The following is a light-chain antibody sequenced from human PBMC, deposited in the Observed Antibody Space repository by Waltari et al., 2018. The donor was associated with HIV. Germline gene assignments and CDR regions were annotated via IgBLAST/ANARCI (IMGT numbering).Light chain of an antibody. V-gene: IGKV3D-15*01. CDR2: DAS. Sequence: EVVITQSPATLSVSPGESVTLSCRASQSVSSNLAWYQQTPGQAPRLLIYDASTRASGVPARLSGSGSGTDVTLTITSLQSEDFAVYYCQQYNNWPPWTFGQGTRVEIK. CDR1: QSVSSN. CDR3: QQYNNWPPWT. J-gene: IGKJ1*01.